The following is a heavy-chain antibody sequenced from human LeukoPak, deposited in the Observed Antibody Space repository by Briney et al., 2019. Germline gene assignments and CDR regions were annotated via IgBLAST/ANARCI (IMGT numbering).Heavy chain of an antibody. V-gene: IGHV4-59*08. CDR1: GGSITSYY. CDR2: IYYSGNT. CDR3: ARHTSMVRGVMKYYFDY. D-gene: IGHD3-10*01. Sequence: PSETLSLTCTVSGGSITSYYWSWIRQPPGKGLEWIGYIYYSGNTNYNPSLKSRVTISIDTSKNQFSLRLNSVTAADTAVYYCARHTSMVRGVMKYYFDYWGQGTLATVSS. J-gene: IGHJ4*02.